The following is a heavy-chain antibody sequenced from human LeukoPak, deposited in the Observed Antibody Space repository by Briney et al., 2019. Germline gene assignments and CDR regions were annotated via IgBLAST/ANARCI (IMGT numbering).Heavy chain of an antibody. CDR2: IDYSGST. V-gene: IGHV4-39*01. CDR3: ARQLSRWYSLLSYYFDY. CDR1: GGSISSSSYY. Sequence: PSETLSLTCTVSGGSISSSSYYWGWIRQPPGKGLDWIGCIDYSGSTYYNPSLKSRVTISVDTSKNQFSLKLSSVTAADTAVYYCARQLSRWYSLLSYYFDYWGQGTLVTVSS. D-gene: IGHD6-13*01. J-gene: IGHJ4*02.